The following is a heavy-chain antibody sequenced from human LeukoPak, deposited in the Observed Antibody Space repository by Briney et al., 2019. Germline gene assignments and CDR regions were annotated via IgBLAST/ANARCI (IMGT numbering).Heavy chain of an antibody. CDR2: ISSSSSYI. J-gene: IGHJ4*02. CDR3: ARAVGDYDFWSGYLATDDY. D-gene: IGHD3-3*01. Sequence: GGSLRLSCAASGFTFSSYSMNWVRQAPGKGLEWVSSISSSSSYIYYADSVKGRFTISRDNAKNSLYLQMNSLRAEDTAVNYCARAVGDYDFWSGYLATDDYWGQGTLVTVSS. CDR1: GFTFSSYS. V-gene: IGHV3-21*01.